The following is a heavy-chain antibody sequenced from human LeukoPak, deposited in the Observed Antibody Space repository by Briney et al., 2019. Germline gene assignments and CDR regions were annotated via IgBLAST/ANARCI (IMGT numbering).Heavy chain of an antibody. J-gene: IGHJ4*02. Sequence: GGSLRLSCAASGFTLSDYYMSWIRQAPGKGLEWISFISSSGTTMYYADSVKGRFTISRDNAKNSLYLQMNSLRAEDTAVYYCARKALSSSCSTCNFDYWGQGTLVTVSS. D-gene: IGHD2-2*01. CDR2: ISSSGTTM. CDR3: ARKALSSSCSTCNFDY. V-gene: IGHV3-11*01. CDR1: GFTLSDYY.